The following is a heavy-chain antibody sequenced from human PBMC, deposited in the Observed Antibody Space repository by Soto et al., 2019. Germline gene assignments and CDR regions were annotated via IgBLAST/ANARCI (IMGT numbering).Heavy chain of an antibody. D-gene: IGHD3-9*01. CDR3: ARESHDILTGPPWVWYFDL. Sequence: QVQLQQWGAGPLRPLETLSLTCGVSGGSFSGYYWAWIRQSPGKGLEWIGEINDRGSINYNPSLKSRVSISVVTSKNHYALKRRSVTAADTAVYYCARESHDILTGPPWVWYFDLWGRCTLVTVSS. CDR1: GGSFSGYY. J-gene: IGHJ2*01. CDR2: INDRGSI. V-gene: IGHV4-34*01.